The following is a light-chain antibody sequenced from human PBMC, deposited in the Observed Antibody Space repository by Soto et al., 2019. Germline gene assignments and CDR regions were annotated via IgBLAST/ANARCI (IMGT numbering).Light chain of an antibody. CDR3: SSYAGSNNWV. J-gene: IGLJ3*02. V-gene: IGLV2-8*01. CDR1: SSDVGGYNY. CDR2: EVS. Sequence: QSALTQPPSASGSPGQSVTISCTGTSSDVGGYNYVSWYQQHPGKAPKLMIYEVSKRPSGVPDRFSGSKSGNTASLTVSGLQAEDEADYYCSSYAGSNNWVFSEGTKLTVL.